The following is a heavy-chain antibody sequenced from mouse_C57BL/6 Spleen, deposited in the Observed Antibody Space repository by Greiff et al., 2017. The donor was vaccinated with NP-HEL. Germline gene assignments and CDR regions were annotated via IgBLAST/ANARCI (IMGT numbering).Heavy chain of an antibody. Sequence: EVKLMESGAELVKPGASVKLSCTASGFNIKDYYMHWVKQRTEQGLEWIGRIDPEDGETKYAPKFQGKATITADTSSNTAYLQLSSLTSEDTAVYYCPRGTTVVPFAYWGQGTLVTVSA. V-gene: IGHV14-2*01. CDR2: IDPEDGET. D-gene: IGHD1-1*01. CDR3: PRGTTVVPFAY. CDR1: GFNIKDYY. J-gene: IGHJ3*01.